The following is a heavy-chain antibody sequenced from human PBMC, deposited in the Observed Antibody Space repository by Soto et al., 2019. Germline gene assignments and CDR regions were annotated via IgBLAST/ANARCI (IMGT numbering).Heavy chain of an antibody. CDR3: ARVGIVGSTTFDS. Sequence: QVQLQESGPGLVKPSQTLSLTCTVSGGSIRSEDYYWSWIRQPPGKGLEWIGYISYSGSTAYKSSLRNLVIISVDTSKNQVSLKLNSATAADTAVYYCARVGIVGSTTFDSWGQGTLVTVSS. CDR2: ISYSGST. V-gene: IGHV4-30-4*01. CDR1: GGSIRSEDYY. D-gene: IGHD1-26*01. J-gene: IGHJ4*02.